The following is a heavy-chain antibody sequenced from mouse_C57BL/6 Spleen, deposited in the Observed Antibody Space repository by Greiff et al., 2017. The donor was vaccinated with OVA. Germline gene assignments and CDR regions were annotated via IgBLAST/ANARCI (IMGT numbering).Heavy chain of an antibody. J-gene: IGHJ4*01. CDR3: AREDYGMDY. CDR1: GFTFSSYA. Sequence: DVHLVESGGGLVKPGGSLKLSCAASGFTFSSYAMSWVRQTPEKRLEWVATISDGGSYTYYPDNVKGRFTISRDNAKNNLYLQMSHLKSEDTAMYYCAREDYGMDYWGQGTSVTVSA. CDR2: ISDGGSYT. V-gene: IGHV5-4*01.